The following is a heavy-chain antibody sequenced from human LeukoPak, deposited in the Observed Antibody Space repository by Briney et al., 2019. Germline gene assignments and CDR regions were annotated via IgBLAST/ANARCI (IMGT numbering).Heavy chain of an antibody. CDR3: ARLEGSSVSFDY. CDR2: IYYSGST. Sequence: SETLSLTCSVPGGSISSYYWSWIRQPPGKGLEWIGYIYYSGSTRYNPSLKSRVTISVDTSKSQFSLKLSSVTAADTAVYYCARLEGSSVSFDYWGQGTLVTVSS. D-gene: IGHD6-6*01. CDR1: GGSISSYY. J-gene: IGHJ4*02. V-gene: IGHV4-59*08.